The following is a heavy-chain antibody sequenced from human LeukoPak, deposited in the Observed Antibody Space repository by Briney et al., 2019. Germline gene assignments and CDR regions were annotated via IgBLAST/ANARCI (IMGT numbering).Heavy chain of an antibody. Sequence: PGESLKISCKGSGYSFTSYWIGWVRQMPGKGLEWMGIIYPGDSDTRYSPSFQGQVTISADKSISTAYLQWNSLRAEDTAVYYCARRSGIAVAGAFDYWGQGTLVTVSS. D-gene: IGHD6-19*01. CDR2: IYPGDSDT. CDR1: GYSFTSYW. CDR3: ARRSGIAVAGAFDY. J-gene: IGHJ4*02. V-gene: IGHV5-51*01.